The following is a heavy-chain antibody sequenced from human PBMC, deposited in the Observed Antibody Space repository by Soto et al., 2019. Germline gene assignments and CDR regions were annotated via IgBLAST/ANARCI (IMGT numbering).Heavy chain of an antibody. Sequence: QVQLQQWGAGLLKPSETVSLTCALYDGPSTGYYWNWIREPPGKGLDWSGETNHGGYTNYNPAHKSRVTMSVDASKSHLSLPLTAETAADPSVYSCARERQPGHCTDDSCYCYCGNWGQGTQVIVSP. CDR1: DGPSTGYY. J-gene: IGHJ4*02. CDR2: TNHGGYT. D-gene: IGHD2-15*01. V-gene: IGHV4-34*01. CDR3: ARERQPGHCTDDSCYCYCGN.